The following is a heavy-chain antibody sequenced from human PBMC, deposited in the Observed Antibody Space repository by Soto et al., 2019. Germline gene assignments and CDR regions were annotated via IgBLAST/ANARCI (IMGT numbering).Heavy chain of an antibody. CDR2: IIPIFRTP. D-gene: IGHD3-3*02. Sequence: QVQLVQSGAEVKKPGSSVTVSCKASGGTFGNSAVSWVRQAPGQGLEWMGGIIPIFRTPDYAQKFQGRVPISADESTSTVYMELTSLRSEDTALYYCARDKDRQQLGGNYYYGIDVWGRGTTVTVSS. V-gene: IGHV1-69*12. CDR1: GGTFGNSA. CDR3: ARDKDRQQLGGNYYYGIDV. J-gene: IGHJ6*02.